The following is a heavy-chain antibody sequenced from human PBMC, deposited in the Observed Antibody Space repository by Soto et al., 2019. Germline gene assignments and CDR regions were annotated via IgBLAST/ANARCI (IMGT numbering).Heavy chain of an antibody. CDR3: ARERTGGYDFFDY. CDR1: EDSVSSNNAA. J-gene: IGHJ4*02. D-gene: IGHD5-12*01. V-gene: IGHV6-1*01. CDR2: TYYRSQWYS. Sequence: PSQTLSLTCAISEDSVSSNNAAWNWVRQSPSRGLEWLGRTYYRSQWYSDYAVSVKSRMTINADTSKNLFSLHLNSVTPEDTAVYYCARERTGGYDFFDYWGQGTPVTVSS.